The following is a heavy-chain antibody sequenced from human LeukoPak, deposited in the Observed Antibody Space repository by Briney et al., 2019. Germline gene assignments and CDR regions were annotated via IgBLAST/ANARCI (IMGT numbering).Heavy chain of an antibody. CDR2: IRSDGSDK. J-gene: IGHJ4*02. CDR1: GFIFSSYG. Sequence: GGSLRLPCAASGFIFSSYGMHWVRQPPGKGLEWVAFIRSDGSDKYYAASVKGRFAISRDNSKNTLWLQMNSLRAEDTAVYYCAKHDSSSDFWGRGTLVTVSS. D-gene: IGHD3-22*01. V-gene: IGHV3-30*02. CDR3: AKHDSSSDF.